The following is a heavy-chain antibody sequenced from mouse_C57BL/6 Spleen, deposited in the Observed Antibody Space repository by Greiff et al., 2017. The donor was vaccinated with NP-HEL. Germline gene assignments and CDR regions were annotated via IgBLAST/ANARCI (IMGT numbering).Heavy chain of an antibody. CDR1: GYSITSGYY. J-gene: IGHJ3*01. V-gene: IGHV3-6*01. CDR3: AREGYDYPFAY. D-gene: IGHD2-4*01. CDR2: ISYDGSN. Sequence: VQLKESGPGLVKPSQSLSLTCSVTGYSITSGYYWNWIRQFPGNKLEWMGYISYDGSNNYNPSLKNRISITRDTSKNQFFLKLNSVTTEDTATYYCAREGYDYPFAYWGQGTLVTVSA.